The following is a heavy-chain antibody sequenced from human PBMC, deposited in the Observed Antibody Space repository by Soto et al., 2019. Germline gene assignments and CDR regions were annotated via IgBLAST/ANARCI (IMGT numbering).Heavy chain of an antibody. Sequence: EVQLVESEGGLVQPGGSLRLSCAASGFTFSYYWMHWVRQAPGQGLVWVSRIHSDGSSTTYADSVKGRFTISRDNAKNTRDLQMNSLRAEDTAVYYCARGDRGAFDLWGQGTMVTVSS. D-gene: IGHD2-21*02. CDR2: IHSDGSST. CDR3: ARGDRGAFDL. V-gene: IGHV3-74*01. CDR1: GFTFSYYW. J-gene: IGHJ3*01.